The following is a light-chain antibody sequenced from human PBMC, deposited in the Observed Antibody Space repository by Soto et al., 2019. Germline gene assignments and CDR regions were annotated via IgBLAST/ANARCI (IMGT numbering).Light chain of an antibody. J-gene: IGLJ1*01. CDR3: AARDASLSACV. V-gene: IGLV1-47*02. CDR1: DSNIGSNS. CDR2: YNN. Sequence: QSVLTQPPSASGTAGQVVTISCSGGDSNIGSNSVYWYQHLPRMAPKLLIYYNNQRPSGVPDRFSGSRSGTSASLAIVGLRSEDEPVYYCAARDASLSACVFGNGTKVTVL.